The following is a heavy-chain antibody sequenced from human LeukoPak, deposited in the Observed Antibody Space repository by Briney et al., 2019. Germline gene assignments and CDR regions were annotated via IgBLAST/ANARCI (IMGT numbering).Heavy chain of an antibody. CDR3: ARDYYDSSGYYYLDY. D-gene: IGHD3-22*01. J-gene: IGHJ4*02. CDR1: GFTFSSYE. V-gene: IGHV3-48*03. Sequence: GGSLRLSCAASGFTFSSYEMSWVRQAPGKGLEWVSYISSSGSTIYYADSVKGRFTISRDNAKNSLYLQMNSLRAEDTAVYYCARDYYDSSGYYYLDYWGQGTLVTVSS. CDR2: ISSSGSTI.